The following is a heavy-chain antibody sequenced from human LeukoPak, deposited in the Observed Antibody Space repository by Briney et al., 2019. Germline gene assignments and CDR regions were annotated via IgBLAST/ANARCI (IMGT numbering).Heavy chain of an antibody. Sequence: GGSLRLSCAASGFTFSSFGMHWVRQAPGKGLEWVSFINYNGGDKYYADSVKGRFTISRDSSKNTLSLQMNSLRAEDTAVYFCAKDSPTYYADSWGQGTLVTVSS. CDR3: AKDSPTYYADS. V-gene: IGHV3-30*02. CDR2: INYNGGDK. J-gene: IGHJ4*02. CDR1: GFTFSSFG. D-gene: IGHD2/OR15-2a*01.